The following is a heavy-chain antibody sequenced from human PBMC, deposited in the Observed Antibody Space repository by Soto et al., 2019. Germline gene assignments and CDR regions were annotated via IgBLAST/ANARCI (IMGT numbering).Heavy chain of an antibody. J-gene: IGHJ6*02. CDR2: IYTSGST. Sequence: PSETLSLTCTVSGGSIGSYYWSWIRQPAGKGLEWIGRIYTSGSTNYNPSLKSRVTMSVDTSKNQFSLKLSSVTAAATAVYYCARDVRIAAAGYYYYYGMDVWGQGTTVTVSS. D-gene: IGHD6-13*01. CDR1: GGSIGSYY. CDR3: ARDVRIAAAGYYYYYGMDV. V-gene: IGHV4-4*07.